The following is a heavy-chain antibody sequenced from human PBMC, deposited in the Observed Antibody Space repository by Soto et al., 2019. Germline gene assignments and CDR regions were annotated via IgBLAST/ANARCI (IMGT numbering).Heavy chain of an antibody. D-gene: IGHD6-19*01. J-gene: IGHJ4*02. V-gene: IGHV3-30*18. CDR1: GFTFSDYA. Sequence: VQLVESGGGVVQPGRSLRLSCAASGFTFSDYAMHWVRQAPGKGLEWVAVVSHDGRNTHYADSVKGRVTISRDSSENTVSLEMTSLRAEDTAVYYCAKGGRQWLVTSDFNYWGQGALVTVSS. CDR3: AKGGRQWLVTSDFNY. CDR2: VSHDGRNT.